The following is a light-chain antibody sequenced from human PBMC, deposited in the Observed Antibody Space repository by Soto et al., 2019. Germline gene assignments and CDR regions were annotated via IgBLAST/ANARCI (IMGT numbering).Light chain of an antibody. CDR1: QSVSIN. Sequence: TVLTQSPGTLSVSPRERASLSCRASQSVSINLAWYQQKPGQAPRLLIYDASNRATGIPARFSGSGSGTDFTLTISSLEPEDFAVYYCQQRSNWLFGQGTRLEIK. V-gene: IGKV3-11*01. CDR2: DAS. CDR3: QQRSNWL. J-gene: IGKJ5*01.